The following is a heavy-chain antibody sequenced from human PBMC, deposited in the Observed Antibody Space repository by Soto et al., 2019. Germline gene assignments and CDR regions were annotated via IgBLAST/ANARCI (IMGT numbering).Heavy chain of an antibody. Sequence: SETLSLTCAVSGYSISSGYYWGWIRQPPGKGLEWIGSIYHSGSTYYNPSLKSRVTISVDTSKNQFSLKLSSVTAADTAVYYCARDILTGYGPGDNWCDPWGQGTLVTVS. J-gene: IGHJ5*02. V-gene: IGHV4-38-2*02. CDR2: IYHSGST. CDR1: GYSISSGYY. CDR3: ARDILTGYGPGDNWCDP. D-gene: IGHD3-9*01.